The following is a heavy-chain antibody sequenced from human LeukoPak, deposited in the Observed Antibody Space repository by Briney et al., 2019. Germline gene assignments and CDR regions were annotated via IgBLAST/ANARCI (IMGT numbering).Heavy chain of an antibody. Sequence: ASVKVSCKASGYTFTGYYMHWVRQAPGQGLEWMGWINPNSGGTNYAQKFQGRVTMTRDTSISTAYMELSRLRSDDTAVYYCARDHQLQNGNWFDPWGQGTLVTVSS. CDR2: INPNSGGT. CDR3: ARDHQLQNGNWFDP. CDR1: GYTFTGYY. D-gene: IGHD2-2*01. J-gene: IGHJ5*02. V-gene: IGHV1-2*02.